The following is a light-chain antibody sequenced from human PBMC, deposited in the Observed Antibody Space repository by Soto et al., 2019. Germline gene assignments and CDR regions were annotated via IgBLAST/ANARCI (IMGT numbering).Light chain of an antibody. CDR3: QQYGSSPRT. V-gene: IGKV3-20*01. CDR2: GAS. Sequence: EIELTQSPGTVSWSRLQIATRPFMAIQSLSNNVYLAWYQQKPGQAPRLLIYGASSRATGIPDRFSGSGSGTDFTLTISRLEPEDFAVYYCQQYGSSPRTFGQGTKVDIK. CDR1: QSLSNNVY. J-gene: IGKJ1*01.